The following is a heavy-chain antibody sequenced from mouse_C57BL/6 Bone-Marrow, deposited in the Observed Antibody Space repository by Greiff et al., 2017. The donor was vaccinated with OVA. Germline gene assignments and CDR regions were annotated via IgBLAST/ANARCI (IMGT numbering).Heavy chain of an antibody. D-gene: IGHD3-2*02. J-gene: IGHJ2*01. V-gene: IGHV1-74*01. Sequence: QVQLQQPRAELVKPGASVKVSCKASGYTFTSYWMHWVKQRPGQGLEWIGRIHPSDSDTNYNQKFKGTATLTVDNSSSTAYMQLSSLTSEDSAVYYCAIRGQPGYEGYYFDYWGQGTTLTVSS. CDR1: GYTFTSYW. CDR2: IHPSDSDT. CDR3: AIRGQPGYEGYYFDY.